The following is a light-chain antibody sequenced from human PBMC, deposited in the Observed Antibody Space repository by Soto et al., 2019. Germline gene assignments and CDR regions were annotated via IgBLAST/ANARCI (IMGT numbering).Light chain of an antibody. Sequence: QSALTQPASVSGSPAHSITISCTGTSSDVGDYPYASWYQQHPGKVPKLIIYEVTNRPSGVTSRFSGSKSENTASLTISGLQAEDEADYYCSSYSATNPLVFGSGTKVTVL. J-gene: IGLJ1*01. V-gene: IGLV2-14*01. CDR1: SSDVGDYPY. CDR2: EVT. CDR3: SSYSATNPLV.